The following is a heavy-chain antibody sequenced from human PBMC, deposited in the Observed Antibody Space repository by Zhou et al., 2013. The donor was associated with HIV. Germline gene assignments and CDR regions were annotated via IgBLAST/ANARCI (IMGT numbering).Heavy chain of an antibody. J-gene: IGHJ4*02. D-gene: IGHD1-26*01. Sequence: QVQPVQSGAEVRKPGSSVKVSCKTSGVTSTSHTVSWVRQVPGHGLEWMGGTVLRLGEVSYAQVFQDRVTITTDDATSTAYMELSSLRSDDTAVYYCANGRIQASVQKGVPIQWEVTRPLDYWGQGTLVTVS. CDR1: GVTSTSHT. CDR2: TVLRLGEV. V-gene: IGHV1-69*16. CDR3: ANGRIQASVQKGVPIQWEVTRPLDY.